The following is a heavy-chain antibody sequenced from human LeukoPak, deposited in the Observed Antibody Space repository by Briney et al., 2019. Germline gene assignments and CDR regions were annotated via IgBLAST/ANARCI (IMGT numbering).Heavy chain of an antibody. CDR2: IYHSGST. J-gene: IGHJ4*02. V-gene: IGHV4-59*01. CDR1: GGSITTYY. D-gene: IGHD3-10*01. Sequence: PSETLSLTCTVSGGSITTYYWNWIRQPPGKELEWIGYIYHSGSTNYNPSIQSRVTISLDTSKHQFSLNLNSVTAADTAVYYCARSTGSQYDYWGQGTLVTVSS. CDR3: ARSTGSQYDY.